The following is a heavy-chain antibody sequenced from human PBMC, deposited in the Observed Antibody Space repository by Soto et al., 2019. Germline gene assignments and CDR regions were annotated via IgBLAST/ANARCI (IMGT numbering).Heavy chain of an antibody. J-gene: IGHJ6*02. V-gene: IGHV5-51*01. CDR2: IYPGDSDT. CDR3: ARYKEGLPHYYSYGLDV. Sequence: GESLKISCKGSGYSFTSYWIGWVRQMPGKGLEWMGIIYPGDSDTRYSPSFQGQVTISADKSISTAYLQWSSLKASDTAMYYCARYKEGLPHYYSYGLDVWGQGTTVTVSS. CDR1: GYSFTSYW. D-gene: IGHD4-17*01.